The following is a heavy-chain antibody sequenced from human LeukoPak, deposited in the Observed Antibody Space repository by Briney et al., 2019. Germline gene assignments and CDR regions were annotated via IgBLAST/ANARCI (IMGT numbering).Heavy chain of an antibody. CDR3: AKVGAVAAVEN. CDR1: GGSVGSNY. Sequence: PSETLSLTCSVSGGSVGSNYWSWVRQAPGKGLEWVSVIYTGETTYYADSVKGRFTISRDNSKNTLYLQMDGLRVEDTAVYYCAKVGAVAAVENWGQGTLVTVSS. D-gene: IGHD6-19*01. V-gene: IGHV3-66*01. CDR2: IYTGETT. J-gene: IGHJ4*02.